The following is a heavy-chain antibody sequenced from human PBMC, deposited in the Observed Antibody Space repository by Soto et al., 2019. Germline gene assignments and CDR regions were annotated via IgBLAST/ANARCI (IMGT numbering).Heavy chain of an antibody. D-gene: IGHD3-3*01. CDR3: ARVNRYYDFWSGAGDYYYYGMDV. CDR1: GFTFSSYA. J-gene: IGHJ6*02. V-gene: IGHV3-30-3*01. Sequence: GGSLRLSCAASGFTFSSYAMHWVRQAPGKGPEWVAVISYDGSNKYYADSVKGRFTISRDNSKNTLYLQMNSLRAEDTAVYYCARVNRYYDFWSGAGDYYYYGMDVWGQGTKVTVYS. CDR2: ISYDGSNK.